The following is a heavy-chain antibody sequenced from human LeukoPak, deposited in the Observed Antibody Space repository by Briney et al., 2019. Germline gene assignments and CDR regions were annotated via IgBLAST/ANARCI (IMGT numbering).Heavy chain of an antibody. CDR2: ISSSGSTI. D-gene: IGHD3-10*01. Sequence: GGSLRLSCAASGFSFSSYEMNWVRQAPGKGLEWVSYISSSGSTINYADSVKGRFTISRDNAKNSLYLQMNSLRAEDTAVYYCARDYYWYDHWGQGTLVTVSS. J-gene: IGHJ5*02. CDR1: GFSFSSYE. V-gene: IGHV3-48*03. CDR3: ARDYYWYDH.